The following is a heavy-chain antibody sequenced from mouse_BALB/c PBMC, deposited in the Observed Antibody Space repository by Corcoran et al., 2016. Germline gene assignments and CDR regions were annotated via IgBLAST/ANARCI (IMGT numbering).Heavy chain of an antibody. Sequence: QIQLVQSGPELKKPGETVKISCKASGYTFTNYGMNWVKQAPGKGLKWLGWINTYTGEPTYADDFKGRFAFSLETSASTAYLQINKLKNEDTATDFCSRDPALFAYWGQGTLVTVSA. CDR2: INTYTGEP. CDR3: SRDPALFAY. V-gene: IGHV9-3-1*01. J-gene: IGHJ3*01. CDR1: GYTFTNYG.